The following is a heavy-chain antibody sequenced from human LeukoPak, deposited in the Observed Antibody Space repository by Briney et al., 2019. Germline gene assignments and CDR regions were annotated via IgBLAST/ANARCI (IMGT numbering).Heavy chain of an antibody. CDR1: GYTFTSYD. D-gene: IGHD5/OR15-5a*01. CDR3: ARGSETFGSVYI. V-gene: IGHV1-8*01. J-gene: IGHJ3*02. CDR2: VNPNSGNT. Sequence: ASVKVSCKAPGYTFTSYDINWVRQATGQGLEWMGWVNPNSGNTGYAQKFQGRVTMTRNTSISTAYMELSSLRSEDTAVYYCARGSETFGSVYIWGQGTMVTVSS.